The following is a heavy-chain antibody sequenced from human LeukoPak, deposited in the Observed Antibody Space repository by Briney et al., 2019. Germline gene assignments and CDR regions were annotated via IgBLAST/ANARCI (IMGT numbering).Heavy chain of an antibody. Sequence: ASVKVSCKASGYMFTSLGISWARQAPGQGLEWMGWISDYSGNTKYAQNFQDRGTLTTDRSTNTAYMELRSLRSDDTAVYYCAREGATDYYFDPWGQGTLVTVSS. D-gene: IGHD4-4*01. CDR1: GYMFTSLG. V-gene: IGHV1-18*01. CDR2: ISDYSGNT. J-gene: IGHJ4*02. CDR3: AREGATDYYFDP.